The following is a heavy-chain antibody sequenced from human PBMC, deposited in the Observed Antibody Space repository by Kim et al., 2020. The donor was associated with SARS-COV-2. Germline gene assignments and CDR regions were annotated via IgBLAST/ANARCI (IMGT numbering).Heavy chain of an antibody. CDR2: IYHSGNT. CDR3: ARAKLGMVPYMDAFDI. Sequence: SETLSLTCTVSGYSISSGYYWGWIRQPPGKGLEWIGNIYHSGNTYYNPSLKSRVTISVDTSKNQFSLRLSSVTAADTAVYYCARAKLGMVPYMDAFDIWGQGTMVTVSS. V-gene: IGHV4-38-2*02. CDR1: GYSISSGYY. D-gene: IGHD3-10*01. J-gene: IGHJ3*02.